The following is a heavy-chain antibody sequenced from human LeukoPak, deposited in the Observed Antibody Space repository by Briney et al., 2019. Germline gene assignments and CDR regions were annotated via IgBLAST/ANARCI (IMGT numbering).Heavy chain of an antibody. Sequence: PGGSLRLSCAASEFTFSNYWMSWVRQAPGKGLEWVAFIRYDGSNKYYADSVKGRFTISRDNSKNTLYLQMNSLRAEDTAVYYCAKDLNSSGYLFDYWGQGTLVTVSS. D-gene: IGHD6-19*01. CDR3: AKDLNSSGYLFDY. CDR2: IRYDGSNK. V-gene: IGHV3-30*02. CDR1: EFTFSNYW. J-gene: IGHJ4*02.